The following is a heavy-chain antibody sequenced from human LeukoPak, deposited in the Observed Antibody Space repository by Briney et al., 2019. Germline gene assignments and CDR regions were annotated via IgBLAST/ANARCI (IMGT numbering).Heavy chain of an antibody. Sequence: GGSLRLSCAASGFTVSTNYMSWVRQAPGKGLEWVSVIYSDGRTYYADSEKGRFTISRDNSKNTLYLQMNSLRAEDTAVYYCARDSGRFDVFDIWGQGTMVTVSS. CDR1: GFTVSTNY. CDR3: ARDSGRFDVFDI. J-gene: IGHJ3*02. D-gene: IGHD1-26*01. V-gene: IGHV3-53*01. CDR2: IYSDGRT.